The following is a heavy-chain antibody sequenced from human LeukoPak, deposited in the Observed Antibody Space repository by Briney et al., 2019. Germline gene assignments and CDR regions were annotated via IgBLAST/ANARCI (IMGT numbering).Heavy chain of an antibody. CDR3: ARDYLDWYFDL. CDR2: IWYDGSNK. V-gene: IGHV3-33*01. Sequence: GGSLRLSCAASGFTFSSYSMHWVRQAPGKGLEWVAVIWYDGSNKYYADSVKGRFTISRDNSKNTLYLQMNSLRAEDTAVYYCARDYLDWYFDLWGRGTLVTVSS. CDR1: GFTFSSYS. J-gene: IGHJ2*01.